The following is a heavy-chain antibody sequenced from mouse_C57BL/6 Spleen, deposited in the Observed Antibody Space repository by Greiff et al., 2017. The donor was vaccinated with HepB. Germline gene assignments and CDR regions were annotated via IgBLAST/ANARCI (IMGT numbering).Heavy chain of an antibody. D-gene: IGHD2-4*01. Sequence: EVQGVESGGGLVKPGGSLKLSCAASGFTFSDYGMHWVRQAPEKGLEWVAYISSGSSTIYYADTVKGRFTISRDNAKNTLFLQMTSLRSEDRAMYYCARMGLRRVYYYAMDYWGQGTSVTVSS. CDR3: ARMGLRRVYYYAMDY. V-gene: IGHV5-17*01. CDR2: ISSGSSTI. CDR1: GFTFSDYG. J-gene: IGHJ4*01.